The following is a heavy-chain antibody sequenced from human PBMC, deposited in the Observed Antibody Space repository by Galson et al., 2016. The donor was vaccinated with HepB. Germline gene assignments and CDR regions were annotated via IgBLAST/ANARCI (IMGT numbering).Heavy chain of an antibody. V-gene: IGHV1-58*02. Sequence: SVKVSCKASGSSFSKSAIQWVRQARGQRLEWIGWFVVGSGNANYAQNFQERVTITRDMSTNTVYMKLSSLRSEDTAVSYCAAAGPGAYDKYYCYYYGMDVWGQGTTVTVS. J-gene: IGHJ6*02. CDR1: GSSFSKSA. CDR2: FVVGSGNA. CDR3: AAAGPGAYDKYYCYYYGMDV. D-gene: IGHD5-12*01.